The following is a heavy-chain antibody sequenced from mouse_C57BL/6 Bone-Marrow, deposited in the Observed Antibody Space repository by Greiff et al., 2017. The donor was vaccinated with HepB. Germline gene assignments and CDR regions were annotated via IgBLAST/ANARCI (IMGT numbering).Heavy chain of an antibody. CDR1: GFTFSDYY. J-gene: IGHJ3*01. CDR2: ISNGGGRT. CDR3: ARRDYSNYQFAY. V-gene: IGHV5-12*01. Sequence: EVMLVESGGGLVQPGGSLKLSCAASGFTFSDYYMYWVRQTPEKRLEWVAYISNGGGRTYYPDTVKGRFTISRDNAKNTLYLQMSRLKSEATAMYYCARRDYSNYQFAYWGQGTLVTVSA. D-gene: IGHD2-5*01.